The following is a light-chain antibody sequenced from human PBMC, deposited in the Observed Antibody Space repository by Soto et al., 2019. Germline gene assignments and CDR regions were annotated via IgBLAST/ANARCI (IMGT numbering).Light chain of an antibody. Sequence: IQLTQSPSSLSASVGDRVTITCRASQGISSYLAWYQQKPGKAPKLLIYAASTLQSGVPSRFSGSGSGTDFTLTISSLQPEDFATYYCQQYYKWPPFTFGPGTKVDIK. J-gene: IGKJ3*01. CDR2: AAS. CDR1: QGISSY. CDR3: QQYYKWPPFT. V-gene: IGKV1-9*01.